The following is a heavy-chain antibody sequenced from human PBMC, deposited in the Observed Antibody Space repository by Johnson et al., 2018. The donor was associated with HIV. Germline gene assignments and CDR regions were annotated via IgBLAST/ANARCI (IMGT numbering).Heavy chain of an antibody. J-gene: IGHJ3*02. CDR1: GLTFRSYG. V-gene: IGHV3-13*01. CDR3: AKRSNYYGSGSWGWGAFDI. Sequence: VQLVESGGGVVQPGRSLRLSCAASGLTFRSYGMHWVRQAPGKGLEWVSGIGTAGDTYYPGSVKGRFTISRDNATNSLYLQMNSLRAEDTALYYCAKRSNYYGSGSWGWGAFDIWGQGTMVTVSS. D-gene: IGHD3-10*01. CDR2: IGTAGDT.